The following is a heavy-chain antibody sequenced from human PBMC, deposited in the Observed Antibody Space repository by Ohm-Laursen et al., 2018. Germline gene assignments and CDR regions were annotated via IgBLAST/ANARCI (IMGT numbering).Heavy chain of an antibody. D-gene: IGHD3-3*01. CDR2: IIPIFGTA. CDR3: ARGGRYYDFWSGYYLDY. Sequence: SSVKISCKASGGTFSSYAISWVRQAPGQGLEWMGGIIPIFGTANYAQKFQGRVTITADESTSTAYMELSSLRSGDTAVYYCARGGRYYDFWSGYYLDYWGQGTLVTVSS. J-gene: IGHJ4*02. CDR1: GGTFSSYA. V-gene: IGHV1-69*01.